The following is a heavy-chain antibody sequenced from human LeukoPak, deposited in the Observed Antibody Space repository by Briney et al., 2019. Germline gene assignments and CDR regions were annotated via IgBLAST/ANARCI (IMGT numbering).Heavy chain of an antibody. Sequence: GGSLRLSCAASGFTFSNYEMNWVRQAPGKGLEWVSYISSSGSTIYYADSVKGRFTISRDNAKNSLYLQMNSLRAEDTAVYYCARDPYSGTYGDTYYYYMDVWGKGTTVTISS. D-gene: IGHD1-26*01. CDR2: ISSSGSTI. J-gene: IGHJ6*03. V-gene: IGHV3-48*03. CDR3: ARDPYSGTYGDTYYYYMDV. CDR1: GFTFSNYE.